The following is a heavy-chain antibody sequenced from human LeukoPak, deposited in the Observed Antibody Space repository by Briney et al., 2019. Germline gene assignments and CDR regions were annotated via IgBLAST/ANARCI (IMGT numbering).Heavy chain of an antibody. Sequence: GGSLRLSCAASGFTFSSYSMNWVRQAPGKGLEWVSYISSSSSTIYYADSVKGRFTISRDNSKNTLYLQMNSLRAEDTAVYYCARLGYCSGGSCSEDYWGQGTLVTVSS. CDR3: ARLGYCSGGSCSEDY. J-gene: IGHJ4*02. CDR1: GFTFSSYS. V-gene: IGHV3-48*01. CDR2: ISSSSSTI. D-gene: IGHD2-15*01.